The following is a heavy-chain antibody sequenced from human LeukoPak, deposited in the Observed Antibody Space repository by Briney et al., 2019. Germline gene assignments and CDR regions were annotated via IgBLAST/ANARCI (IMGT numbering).Heavy chain of an antibody. CDR1: GFTFTSSA. CDR2: IVVGSGNT. Sequence: SVKVSCKASGFTFTSSAVQWVRQARGQRLEWIGWIVVGSGNTNYAQKFQERVTITRDVSTSTAYMELSSLRSEDTAVYYCAAESIIVGAANFDYWGQGTLVTVSS. V-gene: IGHV1-58*01. CDR3: AAESIIVGAANFDY. D-gene: IGHD1-26*01. J-gene: IGHJ4*02.